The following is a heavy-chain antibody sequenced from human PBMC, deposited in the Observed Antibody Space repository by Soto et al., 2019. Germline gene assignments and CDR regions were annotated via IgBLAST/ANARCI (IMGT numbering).Heavy chain of an antibody. D-gene: IGHD6-6*01. CDR1: GFTFSSYA. Sequence: QVQLVESGGGVVQPGKSLRLSCAASGFTFSSYAMHWARHAPGKGLEWVTVISIRGGDEYYAESLRGRFTISRDDSKNTLYLQMDSLRVEDTAVYYCARGTIVARQHLDYWGQGTLVTVSS. J-gene: IGHJ4*02. CDR2: ISIRGGDE. V-gene: IGHV3-30*03. CDR3: ARGTIVARQHLDY.